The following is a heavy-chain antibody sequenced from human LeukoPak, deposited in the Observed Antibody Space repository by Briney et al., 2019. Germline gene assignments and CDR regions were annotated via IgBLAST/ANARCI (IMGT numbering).Heavy chain of an antibody. V-gene: IGHV3-23*01. Sequence: GGSLRLSCAASGFTFSSYAMSWVRQAPGKGLEWVSAISGSGGSTYYADSVKGRFTISRDNSKNTLYLQMNSLRAEDTAVHYCALFSYDSSGYYNWGQGTLVTVSS. J-gene: IGHJ4*02. D-gene: IGHD3-22*01. CDR3: ALFSYDSSGYYN. CDR1: GFTFSSYA. CDR2: ISGSGGST.